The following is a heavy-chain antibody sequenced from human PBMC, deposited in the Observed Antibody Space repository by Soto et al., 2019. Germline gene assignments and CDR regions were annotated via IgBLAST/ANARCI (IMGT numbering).Heavy chain of an antibody. CDR3: ARDQMDSSGYYSHDAFDI. D-gene: IGHD3-22*01. J-gene: IGHJ3*02. Sequence: PSETLSLTCTVSGGSISSGGYYWSWIRQHPGKGLEWIGYIYYSGSTYYNPSLKSRVTISVDTSKNQFSLKLSSVTAADTAVYYCARDQMDSSGYYSHDAFDIWGQGTMVTVSS. V-gene: IGHV4-31*03. CDR2: IYYSGST. CDR1: GGSISSGGYY.